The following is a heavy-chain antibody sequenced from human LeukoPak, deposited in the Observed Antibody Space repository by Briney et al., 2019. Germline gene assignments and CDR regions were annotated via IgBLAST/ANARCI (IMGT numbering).Heavy chain of an antibody. J-gene: IGHJ4*02. CDR2: INHSGST. CDR3: ACGYSGYVDY. CDR1: GGSFSGYY. V-gene: IGHV4-34*01. D-gene: IGHD5-12*01. Sequence: SETLSLTCAVYGGSFSGYYWSWIRQPPGKGLEWIGEINHSGSTNYNPSLKSRVTISVDTSKHQFSLKLSSVTAADTAVYYCACGYSGYVDYWGQGTLVTVSS.